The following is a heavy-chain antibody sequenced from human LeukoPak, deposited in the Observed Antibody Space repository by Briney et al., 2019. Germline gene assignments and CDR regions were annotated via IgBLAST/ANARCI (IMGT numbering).Heavy chain of an antibody. CDR3: ARDAGGGDFDY. D-gene: IGHD1-26*01. J-gene: IGHJ4*02. V-gene: IGHV3-74*01. CDR2: INTDGCST. CDR1: GFTFSSYW. Sequence: GGSLRLSCAASGFTFSSYWTHWVRQAPGKGLVWVSRINTDGCSTSYADSVKGRFTISRDNAKNTLYLQMNSLRAEDTAVYYCARDAGGGDFDYWGQGTLVTVSS.